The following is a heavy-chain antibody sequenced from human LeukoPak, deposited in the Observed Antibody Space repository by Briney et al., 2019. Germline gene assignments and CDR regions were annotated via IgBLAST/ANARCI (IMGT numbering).Heavy chain of an antibody. V-gene: IGHV3-66*01. Sequence: GGSLRLSCAASGFTISSNHMSWVRQAPGKGLEWVSVIYWGTSTYYADSVKGRFTISRDNSKNTLYLRMNSLRAEDTAVYYCARDGFGEFNFDYWGQGTLVTVSS. CDR2: IYWGTST. D-gene: IGHD3-10*01. J-gene: IGHJ4*02. CDR3: ARDGFGEFNFDY. CDR1: GFTISSNH.